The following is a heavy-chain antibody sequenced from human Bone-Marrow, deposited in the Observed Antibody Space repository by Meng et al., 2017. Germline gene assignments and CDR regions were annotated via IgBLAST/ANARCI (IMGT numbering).Heavy chain of an antibody. CDR1: GFTFSNTW. J-gene: IGHJ4*02. Sequence: EVQLVESGGGLVKPGGSLRLSCAASGFTFSNTWMNWVRQAPGKGLGWVGRIKSKTEGGTTEHAAPVKGRFNIPRDEPKNMLYLQMDRPNTEDTAVYYWTTGGGADSWGQGTLVTVSS. CDR3: TTGGGADS. V-gene: IGHV3-15*01. CDR2: IKSKTEGGTT. D-gene: IGHD3-16*01.